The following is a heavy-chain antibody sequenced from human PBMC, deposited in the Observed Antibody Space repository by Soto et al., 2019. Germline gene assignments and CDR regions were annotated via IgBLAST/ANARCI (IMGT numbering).Heavy chain of an antibody. Sequence: PSETLSLTCTVSGGSISGYYWSWIRQPPGKGLEWIGYMYNTGSTVYNPSFKSRVTISVDTSKNQFSLKLSSVTAADTAVYYCARGDTMVRGVIDAFDIWGQGTMVTVSS. CDR3: ARGDTMVRGVIDAFDI. V-gene: IGHV4-59*12. J-gene: IGHJ3*02. CDR2: MYNTGST. D-gene: IGHD3-10*01. CDR1: GGSISGYY.